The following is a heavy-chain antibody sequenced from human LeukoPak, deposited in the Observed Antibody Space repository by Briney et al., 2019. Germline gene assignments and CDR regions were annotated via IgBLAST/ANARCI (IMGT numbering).Heavy chain of an antibody. J-gene: IGHJ3*02. CDR3: AKVGRRYCTPPGCFDAFDI. V-gene: IGHV3-30*02. Sequence: GGSLRLSCAASGFTFSSYGMHWVRQAPGKGLEWVAFIRYDGSNKYYADSVKGRFTISRDNSKNTLYLQMNSLRAEDTAVYYCAKVGRRYCTPPGCFDAFDISGQGTMVSVSS. CDR1: GFTFSSYG. CDR2: IRYDGSNK. D-gene: IGHD2-8*01.